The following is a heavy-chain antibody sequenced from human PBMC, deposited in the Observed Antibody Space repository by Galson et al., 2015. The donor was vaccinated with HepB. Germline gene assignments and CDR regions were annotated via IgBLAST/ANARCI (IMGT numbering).Heavy chain of an antibody. V-gene: IGHV1-18*04. J-gene: IGHJ4*02. CDR3: ARDLKAYYYDTSGFFDY. CDR2: IRAYNGNT. CDR1: GYTFTSYG. D-gene: IGHD3-22*01. Sequence: SGKVSCKASGYTFTSYGISWVRQAPGQGREWMGWIRAYNGNTNYAQKVQGRVTMTTDTSTSTAYMELRSLRSDDTAVYYCARDLKAYYYDTSGFFDYWGQGTLVTVSS.